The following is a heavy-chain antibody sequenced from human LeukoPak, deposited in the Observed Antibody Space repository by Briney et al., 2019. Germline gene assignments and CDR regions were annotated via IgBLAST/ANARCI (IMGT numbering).Heavy chain of an antibody. J-gene: IGHJ4*02. CDR1: GGSISSYY. Sequence: PSETLSLTCTVSGGSISSYYWSWIRQPPGRGLEWIGYIYYSGSTNYNPSLKSRVTISVDTSKNQFSLKQSSVTAADTAVYYCARNTIAAAGSFDYWGQGTLVTVSS. V-gene: IGHV4-59*01. CDR3: ARNTIAAAGSFDY. CDR2: IYYSGST. D-gene: IGHD6-13*01.